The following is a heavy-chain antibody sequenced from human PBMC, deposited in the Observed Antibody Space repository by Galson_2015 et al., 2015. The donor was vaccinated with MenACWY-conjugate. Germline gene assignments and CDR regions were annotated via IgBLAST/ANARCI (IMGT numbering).Heavy chain of an antibody. J-gene: IGHJ3*01. V-gene: IGHV3-7*03. Sequence: SLRLSCAASGFTFGAYWMNWVRQAPGRGLEWVASIKSNGREKYYVDSVKGRFSISRDNAKNSLYLQMNSLGADDTAVYYCARDIFHDYSDWGQGTMVTVSP. CDR2: IKSNGREK. CDR1: GFTFGAYW. D-gene: IGHD3-16*01. CDR3: ARDIFHDYSD.